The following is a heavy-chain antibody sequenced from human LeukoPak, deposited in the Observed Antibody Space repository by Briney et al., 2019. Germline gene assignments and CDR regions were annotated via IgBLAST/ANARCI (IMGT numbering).Heavy chain of an antibody. V-gene: IGHV4-59*12. CDR2: IYYTGGT. J-gene: IGHJ4*02. CDR3: ARVNTDYRGSLDY. CDR1: GGSINNYY. Sequence: SETLSLTCTVSGGSINNYYCNWIRRSPGKGLEWMGSIYYTGGTNNNPSLKGRVTLSVDTSKNQFSLKLTSVTASDTAVYYCARVNTDYRGSLDYWGQGTLVTVSS. D-gene: IGHD4-11*01.